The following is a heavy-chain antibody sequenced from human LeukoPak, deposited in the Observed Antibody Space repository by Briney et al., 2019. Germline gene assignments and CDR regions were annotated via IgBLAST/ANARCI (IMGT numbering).Heavy chain of an antibody. CDR1: GFTFSSYA. CDR2: ISYDGSNK. Sequence: GGSLRLSCAASGFTFSSYAMHWVRQAPGKGLEWVAVISYDGSNKYYADSVKGRFTISRDNSKNTLYLQMNSLRAEDTAVYYCARDRFVVGFDYWGQGTLVTVSS. CDR3: ARDRFVVGFDY. V-gene: IGHV3-30-3*01. J-gene: IGHJ4*02. D-gene: IGHD2-21*01.